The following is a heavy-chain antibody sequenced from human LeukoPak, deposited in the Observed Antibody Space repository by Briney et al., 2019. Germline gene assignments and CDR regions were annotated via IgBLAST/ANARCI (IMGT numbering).Heavy chain of an antibody. Sequence: GASVKVSCKASGYTFTGYYMHWVRQAPGQGLEWMGWINPNSGGTNYAQKFQGRVTMTRDTSTSTVYMELSSLRSEDTAVYYCAREGAIGTYFDYWGQGTLVTVSS. CDR1: GYTFTGYY. V-gene: IGHV1-2*02. CDR3: AREGAIGTYFDY. J-gene: IGHJ4*02. D-gene: IGHD3-16*02. CDR2: INPNSGGT.